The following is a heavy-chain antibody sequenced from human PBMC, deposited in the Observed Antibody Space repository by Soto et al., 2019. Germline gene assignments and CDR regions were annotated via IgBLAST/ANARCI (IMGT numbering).Heavy chain of an antibody. V-gene: IGHV4-38-2*02. CDR2: IYHSGTT. CDR3: ARGMNPQDY. J-gene: IGHJ4*02. D-gene: IGHD6-13*01. CDR1: GFSISSGFY. Sequence: PSETLSLTCNVSGFSISSGFYWGWVRQPPGKGLEWIGAIYHSGTTYFNPSLKSRVTMAIDTSKNQVSLRRASVAAADTAMYYCARGMNPQDYWGQGTLVTVSS.